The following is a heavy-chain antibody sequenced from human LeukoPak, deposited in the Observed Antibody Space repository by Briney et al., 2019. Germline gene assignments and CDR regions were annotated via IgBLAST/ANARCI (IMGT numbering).Heavy chain of an antibody. Sequence: GASVKVSCKASGYTFTSYTINWVRLAPGQGLEWMGWINTNTGNPTYAQGFTGRFVFSLDTSVSTAYLQISSLKAEDTAVYYCAREGPTNYYRLDYWGQGTLVTVSS. D-gene: IGHD3-10*01. CDR1: GYTFTSYT. V-gene: IGHV7-4-1*02. CDR3: AREGPTNYYRLDY. CDR2: INTNTGNP. J-gene: IGHJ4*02.